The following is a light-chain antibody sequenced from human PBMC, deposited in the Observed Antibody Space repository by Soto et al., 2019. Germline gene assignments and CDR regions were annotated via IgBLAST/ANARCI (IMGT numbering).Light chain of an antibody. J-gene: IGKJ1*01. CDR1: QSVSNY. Sequence: EIVLTQSPSTLSLSPGERVTLSCRASQSVSNYLAWYQQKPGQAPRLLVSAASNRATGIPARFSGSGSGTDFTLTISRLEPEDFAVYYCQQYGSSPETFGQGTKVDI. CDR3: QQYGSSPET. V-gene: IGKV3-20*01. CDR2: AAS.